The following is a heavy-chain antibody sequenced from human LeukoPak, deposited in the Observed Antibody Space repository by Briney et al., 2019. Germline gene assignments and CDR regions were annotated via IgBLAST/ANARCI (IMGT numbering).Heavy chain of an antibody. CDR2: ISGSGGST. Sequence: PGRSLRLSCAASGFTFSSYGMRWVRQAPGKGLEWVSAISGSGGSTYYADSVKGRFTISRDNSKNTLYLQMNSLRAEDTAVYYCVLIVVVTAIGEARYYYYGMDVWGQGTTVTVSS. J-gene: IGHJ6*02. D-gene: IGHD2-21*02. V-gene: IGHV3-23*01. CDR3: VLIVVVTAIGEARYYYYGMDV. CDR1: GFTFSSYG.